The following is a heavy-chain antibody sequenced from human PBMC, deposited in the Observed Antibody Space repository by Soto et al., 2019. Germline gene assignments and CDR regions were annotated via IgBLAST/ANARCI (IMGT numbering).Heavy chain of an antibody. CDR2: ISGSGDNT. D-gene: IGHD3-22*01. CDR3: AKEMGDYYDSSGSWFDP. CDR1: GFTFSSYV. V-gene: IGHV3-23*01. J-gene: IGHJ5*02. Sequence: EVQLLESGGGLVQPGGSLRLSCAASGFTFSSYVMSWVRQAPGKGLEWVSGISGSGDNTYYADSVKGRFTISRDNSKNTLFLQRNRLRAEDTALYFCAKEMGDYYDSSGSWFDPWGQGTLVTVSS.